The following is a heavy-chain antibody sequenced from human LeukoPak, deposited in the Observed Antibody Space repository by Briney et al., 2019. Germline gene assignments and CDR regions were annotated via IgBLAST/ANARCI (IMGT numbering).Heavy chain of an antibody. CDR2: IRYDGSNK. CDR1: GFTFSSYG. J-gene: IGHJ4*02. D-gene: IGHD6-6*01. V-gene: IGHV3-30*02. CDR3: AKDQYSSSYYFDY. Sequence: GGYLRLSCAASGFTFSSYGMHWVRQAPGKGLEWVAFIRYDGSNKYYTDSVKGRFTISRDNSKNTLYLQMNSLRAEDTAVYYCAKDQYSSSYYFDYWGQGTLVTVSS.